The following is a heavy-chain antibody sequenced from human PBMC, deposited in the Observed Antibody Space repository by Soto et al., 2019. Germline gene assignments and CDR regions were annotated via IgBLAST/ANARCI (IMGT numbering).Heavy chain of an antibody. Sequence: LRLSCAASGFTFSSYEMNWVRQAPGKGLEWVSYISSSGSTIYYADSVKGRFTISRDNAKNSLYLQMNSLRAEDTAVYYCATETAPRDDWFDPWGQGTLVTVSS. CDR2: ISSSGSTI. V-gene: IGHV3-48*03. J-gene: IGHJ5*02. CDR3: ATETAPRDDWFDP. CDR1: GFTFSSYE.